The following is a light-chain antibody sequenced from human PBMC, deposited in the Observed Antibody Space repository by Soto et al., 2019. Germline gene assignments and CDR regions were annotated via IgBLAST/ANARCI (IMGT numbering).Light chain of an antibody. J-gene: IGKJ3*01. Sequence: VLTQSPGTLSLSPGERATLSCRASQSVNTNYLAWYQQRPGQAPRLLIYGASSRATGIPDRFSGSGSGTAFTLTISRLEPEDFAVYYCQQYGDSITFGPGTKVDV. CDR1: QSVNTNY. CDR3: QQYGDSIT. V-gene: IGKV3-20*01. CDR2: GAS.